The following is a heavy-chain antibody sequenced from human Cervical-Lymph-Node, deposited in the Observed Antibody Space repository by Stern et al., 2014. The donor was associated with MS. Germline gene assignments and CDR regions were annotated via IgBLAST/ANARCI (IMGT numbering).Heavy chain of an antibody. D-gene: IGHD1-1*01. CDR1: GFTFSNFA. CDR2: SGTDGGT. J-gene: IGHJ4*02. CDR3: GKDLHYWTADS. Sequence: EVQLVESGGGLVQPGGSLRLSCTGSGFTFSNFAMTWIRQAPGKGLEWVSGSGTDGGTHYAESVMGRFSISRDNSKNTLYLQMDRLTAEDTAVYFCGKDLHYWTADSWGQGTLVTVSS. V-gene: IGHV3-23*04.